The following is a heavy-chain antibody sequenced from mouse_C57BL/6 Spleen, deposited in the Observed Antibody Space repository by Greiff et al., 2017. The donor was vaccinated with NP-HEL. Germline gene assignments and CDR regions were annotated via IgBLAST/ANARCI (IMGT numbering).Heavy chain of an antibody. CDR2: LGPGSGST. CDR3: AIGDWEAWFAY. CDR1: GYTFTDYY. Sequence: VQLQQSGAELVKPGASVKISCKASGYTFTDYYINWVKQRPGQGLEWIGKLGPGSGSTYYNEKFKGKATLTADKSSSTAYMQLSSLTSEDSAVYFCAIGDWEAWFAYWGQGTLVTVSA. D-gene: IGHD4-1*01. J-gene: IGHJ3*01. V-gene: IGHV1-77*01.